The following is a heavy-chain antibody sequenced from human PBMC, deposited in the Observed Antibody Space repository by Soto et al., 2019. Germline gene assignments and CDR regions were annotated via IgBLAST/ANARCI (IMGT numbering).Heavy chain of an antibody. V-gene: IGHV3-33*01. D-gene: IGHD6-13*01. CDR1: GFTFSGYG. Sequence: QVQLVESGGGVVQPGRSLRLSCAASGFTFSGYGMHWVRQAPGKGLEWVAVIWYDGSNKYYADSVKGRFTISRDNSKNTLYLQMNSLRAEDTAVYYCAREGYSSSYLDYWGQGTLVTVSS. CDR2: IWYDGSNK. J-gene: IGHJ4*02. CDR3: AREGYSSSYLDY.